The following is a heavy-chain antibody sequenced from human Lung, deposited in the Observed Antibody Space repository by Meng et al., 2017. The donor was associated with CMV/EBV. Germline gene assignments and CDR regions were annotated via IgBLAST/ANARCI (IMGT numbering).Heavy chain of an antibody. D-gene: IGHD1-14*01. J-gene: IGHJ4*02. V-gene: IGHV3-30*04. CDR3: ATGLANNDY. CDR2: ASFDVNDDK. Sequence: GGSLRLSCVVSGLAFRTFALHWVRQAPDKGLEWVGVASFDVNDDKYYADSVEGRFTISRYNSKNTFFLEMNSLRPDDTATYFRATGLANNDYWGQGRLVTVSS. CDR1: GLAFRTFA.